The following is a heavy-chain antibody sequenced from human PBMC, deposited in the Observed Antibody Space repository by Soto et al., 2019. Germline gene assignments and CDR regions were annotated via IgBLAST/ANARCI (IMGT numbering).Heavy chain of an antibody. V-gene: IGHV3-30-3*01. J-gene: IGHJ4*02. Sequence: QVQLVESGGGVVQPGRSLRLSCAASGFTFSSFAIHWVRQAPGKGLEWVAVISYDGSKKYYADSVKGRFTVSRDNLKNTLYLQMNSLRAEDTAVYYCARDEHYSDNSGFYLGRRYYFDYWGQGTLVTVSS. D-gene: IGHD3-22*01. CDR3: ARDEHYSDNSGFYLGRRYYFDY. CDR2: ISYDGSKK. CDR1: GFTFSSFA.